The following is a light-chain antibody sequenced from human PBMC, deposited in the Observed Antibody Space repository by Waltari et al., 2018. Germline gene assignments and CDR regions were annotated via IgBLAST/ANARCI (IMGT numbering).Light chain of an antibody. Sequence: IILTQSPATLSVSPGGTATLSCRASQGISSNLAWYQQKPGQTPRLLMYGASTRASGVPGRFSGIWSGTEFTLTISSLQSEDFAVYYCQQYNNWPPLTFGGGTKVEI. CDR1: QGISSN. J-gene: IGKJ4*01. CDR3: QQYNNWPPLT. V-gene: IGKV3-15*01. CDR2: GAS.